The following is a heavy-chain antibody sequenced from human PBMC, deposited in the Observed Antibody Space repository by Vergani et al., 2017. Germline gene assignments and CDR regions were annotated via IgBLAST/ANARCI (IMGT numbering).Heavy chain of an antibody. Sequence: ELQLAESGGSLVQPGGFLRLSCAASGFTFSAYWMHWVRHAPGQGLVWVSRIKTDGSSTTYADSVKGRFTLSRDNVKNTLYLQMNSLRAEDTAVYYCVRPIQRYGSTWYPDDGLDIGGRGTMVTVSS. J-gene: IGHJ3*02. CDR2: IKTDGSST. D-gene: IGHD6-13*01. CDR3: VRPIQRYGSTWYPDDGLDI. CDR1: GFTFSAYW. V-gene: IGHV3-74*01.